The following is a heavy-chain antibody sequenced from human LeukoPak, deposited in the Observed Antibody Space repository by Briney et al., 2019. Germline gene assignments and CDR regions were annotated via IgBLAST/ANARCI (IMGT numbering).Heavy chain of an antibody. V-gene: IGHV3-11*01. CDR1: GFTFSDSY. J-gene: IGHJ4*02. Sequence: GGSLRLSCAASGFTFSDSYMSWIRQAPGKGLEWVSYISNSGSSTIYYADSVKGRFTISRDNARNSLYLQMNSLRAEDTAVYYCARLYSTSCPDFWGQGTLVTVSS. D-gene: IGHD6-6*01. CDR2: ISNSGSSTI. CDR3: ARLYSTSCPDF.